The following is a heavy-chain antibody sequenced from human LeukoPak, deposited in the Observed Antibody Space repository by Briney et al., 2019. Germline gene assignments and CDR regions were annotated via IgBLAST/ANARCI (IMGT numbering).Heavy chain of an antibody. CDR2: SSGSCGST. D-gene: IGHD1-26*01. CDR1: GFTFSSYA. J-gene: IGHJ4*02. Sequence: GGSLRLSCAASGFTFSSYAMSWVRQAPGKGLELVSASSGSCGSTYYADSVKGRLAISRDNSKNTLYSPKQSLIAEDTTVYYCAKAPYTSGEYLFDYWGQGSLVGVSS. V-gene: IGHV3-23*01. CDR3: AKAPYTSGEYLFDY.